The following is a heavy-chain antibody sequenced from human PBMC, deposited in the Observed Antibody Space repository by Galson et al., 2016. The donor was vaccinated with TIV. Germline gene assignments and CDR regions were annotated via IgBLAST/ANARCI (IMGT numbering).Heavy chain of an antibody. Sequence: SLRLSCAASGFTVSGDHMTWVRQAPGRGLECLSVMNTGGSAYYADSVKGRFTISRDNSKNTLYLQMNSLRVEDTAVYYCARVNGAAKTYGMAVWGQGTTVTVSS. D-gene: IGHD7-27*01. CDR1: GFTVSGDH. CDR2: MNTGGSA. V-gene: IGHV3-53*01. CDR3: ARVNGAAKTYGMAV. J-gene: IGHJ6*02.